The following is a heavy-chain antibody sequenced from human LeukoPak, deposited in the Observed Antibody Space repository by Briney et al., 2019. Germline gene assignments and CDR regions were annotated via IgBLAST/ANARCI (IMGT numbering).Heavy chain of an antibody. D-gene: IGHD1-26*01. V-gene: IGHV3-21*01. CDR2: ISSSSSYI. CDR3: AGDLEWELHAFDI. Sequence: NPGGSLRLSCAASGFTFSSYSMNWVRQAPGKGLEWVSSISSSSSYIYYADSVKGRFTISRDNAKNSLYLQMNSLRAEDTAVYYCAGDLEWELHAFDIWGQGTMVTVSS. J-gene: IGHJ3*02. CDR1: GFTFSSYS.